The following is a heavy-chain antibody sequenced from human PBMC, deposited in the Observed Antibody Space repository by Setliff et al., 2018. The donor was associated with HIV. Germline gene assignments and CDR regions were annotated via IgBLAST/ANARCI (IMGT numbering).Heavy chain of an antibody. CDR2: IRSKVDGGAA. D-gene: IGHD6-19*01. CDR1: GFTFSNAW. CDR3: VIRKAGSGGSRPIDY. Sequence: GGSLRLSCAASGFTFSNAWMNWVRQAPGKGLEWVGRIRSKVDGGAADYAAPVKGRFTISRDDSKNTLYLQMSSLTSGDTAVYYCVIRKAGSGGSRPIDYWGQGTPVTVSS. V-gene: IGHV3-15*07. J-gene: IGHJ4*02.